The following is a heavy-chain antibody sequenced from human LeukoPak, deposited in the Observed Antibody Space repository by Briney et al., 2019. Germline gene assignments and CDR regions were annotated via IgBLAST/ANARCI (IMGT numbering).Heavy chain of an antibody. D-gene: IGHD4-17*01. V-gene: IGHV4-34*01. CDR3: ARNVLYGDYGLDAFDI. CDR2: INHSGST. J-gene: IGHJ3*02. CDR1: GGSFSGYY. Sequence: ASETLSLTSADYGGSFSGYYWSWIRQPPGKGLEWIGEINHSGSTNYNPSLKSRVTISVDTSKNQFSLKQSSVTAADTAVYYCARNVLYGDYGLDAFDIWGQGTMVTVSS.